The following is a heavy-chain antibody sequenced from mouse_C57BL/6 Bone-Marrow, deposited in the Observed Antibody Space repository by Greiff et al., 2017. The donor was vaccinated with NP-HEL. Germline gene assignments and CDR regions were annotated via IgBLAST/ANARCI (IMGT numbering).Heavy chain of an antibody. D-gene: IGHD3-3*01. CDR3: ARWPSLGEVYYAMDY. Sequence: EVQLVESGGGLVQPGGSLSLSCAASGFTFTDYYMSWVRQPPGKALEWLGFIRNTANGYTTEYSASVKGRFTISRDNSQSILSLQMKALRAEAGATYYCARWPSLGEVYYAMDYWGQGASVTVSS. V-gene: IGHV7-3*01. CDR1: GFTFTDYY. J-gene: IGHJ4*01. CDR2: IRNTANGYTT.